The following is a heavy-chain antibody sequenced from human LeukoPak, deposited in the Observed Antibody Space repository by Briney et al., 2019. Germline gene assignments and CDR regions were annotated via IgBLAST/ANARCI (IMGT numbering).Heavy chain of an antibody. CDR3: ARDKYSSGWYYFDY. CDR1: GGSISSGGYY. Sequence: PSETLSLTCTVSGGSISSGGYYWSWIRQPPGKGLEWIGYIYYSGSTNYNPSLKSRVTISVDTSKNQFSLNLSSVTAADTAVYYCARDKYSSGWYYFDYWGQGTLVTVSS. J-gene: IGHJ4*02. V-gene: IGHV4-61*08. CDR2: IYYSGST. D-gene: IGHD6-19*01.